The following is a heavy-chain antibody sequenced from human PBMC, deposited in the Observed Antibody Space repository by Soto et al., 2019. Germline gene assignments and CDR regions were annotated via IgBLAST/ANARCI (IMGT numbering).Heavy chain of an antibody. CDR3: AKEVSTYYYGSGSYYKDTVTYYYYGMDV. CDR2: ISYDGSNK. V-gene: IGHV3-30*18. D-gene: IGHD3-10*01. CDR1: GFTFISYG. Sequence: GWSLRLACAASGFTFISYGMHWVRQAPGKGLEWVAVISYDGSNKYYADSVKGRFTISRDNSKNTLYLQMNSLRAEDTAVYYCAKEVSTYYYGSGSYYKDTVTYYYYGMDVRGQGTTVTVSS. J-gene: IGHJ6*02.